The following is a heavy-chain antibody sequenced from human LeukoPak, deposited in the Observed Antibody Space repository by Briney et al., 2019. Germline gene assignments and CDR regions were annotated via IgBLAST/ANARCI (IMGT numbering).Heavy chain of an antibody. J-gene: IGHJ4*02. V-gene: IGHV1-8*03. CDR3: ARAGIMITFGGVIGHASFDY. CDR1: GYTFTSYD. D-gene: IGHD3-16*02. CDR2: MNPNSGNT. Sequence: ASVKVSCKASGYTFTSYDINWVRQATGQGLEWMGWMNPNSGNTGYAQKFQGRVTITRNTSISTAYMELSSLRSDDTAVYYCARAGIMITFGGVIGHASFDYWGQGTLVTVSS.